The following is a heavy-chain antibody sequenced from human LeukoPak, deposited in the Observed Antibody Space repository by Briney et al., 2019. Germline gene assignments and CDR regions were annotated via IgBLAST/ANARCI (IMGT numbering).Heavy chain of an antibody. V-gene: IGHV1-8*01. J-gene: IGHJ6*03. D-gene: IGHD5-18*01. Sequence: ASVTVSCKASGYTFTSYDINWVRQATGQGLEWMGWMNPNSGNTGYAQKFQGRVTMTRNTSISTAYMELSSLRSEDTAVYYCARDNGGTAMAYYYYYYMDVWGKGTTVTISS. CDR1: GYTFTSYD. CDR3: ARDNGGTAMAYYYYYYMDV. CDR2: MNPNSGNT.